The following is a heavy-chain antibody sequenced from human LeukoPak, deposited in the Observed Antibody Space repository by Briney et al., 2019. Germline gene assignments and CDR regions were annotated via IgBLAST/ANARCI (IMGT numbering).Heavy chain of an antibody. CDR2: ISSSSSTI. Sequence: GGSLRLSCAASGFTFSSYSMNWVRQAPGKGLEWVSYISSSSSTIYYADSVKGRFTISRDNAKNSLYLQMNSLRAEDTAVYYCARDLFTWLLHYWGQGTLVTVSS. CDR1: GFTFSSYS. V-gene: IGHV3-48*01. J-gene: IGHJ4*02. CDR3: ARDLFTWLLHY. D-gene: IGHD1-26*01.